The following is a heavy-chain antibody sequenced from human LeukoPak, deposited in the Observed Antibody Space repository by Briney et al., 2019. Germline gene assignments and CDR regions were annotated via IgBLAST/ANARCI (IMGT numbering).Heavy chain of an antibody. D-gene: IGHD3-3*01. CDR2: INPNSGGT. CDR1: GYTFTGYY. Sequence: ASVKVSCKASGYTFTGYYMHWVRQAPGQGLEWMGWINPNSGGTNYAQKLQGRVTMTTDTSTSTAYMELRSLRSDDTAVYYCARERTIFGVVITSYYYGMDVWGQGTTVTVSS. J-gene: IGHJ6*02. V-gene: IGHV1-2*02. CDR3: ARERTIFGVVITSYYYGMDV.